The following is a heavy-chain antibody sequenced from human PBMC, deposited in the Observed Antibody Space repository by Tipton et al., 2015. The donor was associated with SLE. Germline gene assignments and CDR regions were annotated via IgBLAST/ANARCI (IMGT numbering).Heavy chain of an antibody. J-gene: IGHJ6*02. CDR3: AKDHLAFNYDFVVDV. Sequence: SLRLSCAAAGFTFSDYSMNWIRQAPGKGLEWVSYISSSGSTIYYADSVKGRFTISRDNSENTLFLQMNSLRAEDTAVYYCAKDHLAFNYDFVVDVWGQGTTVTVSS. CDR1: GFTFSDYS. CDR2: ISSSGSTI. V-gene: IGHV3-11*01. D-gene: IGHD3/OR15-3a*01.